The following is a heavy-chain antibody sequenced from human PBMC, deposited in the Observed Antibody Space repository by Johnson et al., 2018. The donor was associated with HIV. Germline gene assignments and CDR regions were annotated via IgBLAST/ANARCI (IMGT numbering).Heavy chain of an antibody. CDR3: AKESDHFDAVASDI. CDR2: INWNGGST. J-gene: IGHJ3*02. Sequence: VQLVESGGGVVRPGESLRLSCAVSGFTFDEYGMSWVRQAPGKGLEWVSGINWNGGSTGYADSVKGRFTISRDDSKSTLNLQMNSLRAEDTAVYYFAKESDHFDAVASDIWGQGTMVTVSS. V-gene: IGHV3-20*04. D-gene: IGHD1-14*01. CDR1: GFTFDEYG.